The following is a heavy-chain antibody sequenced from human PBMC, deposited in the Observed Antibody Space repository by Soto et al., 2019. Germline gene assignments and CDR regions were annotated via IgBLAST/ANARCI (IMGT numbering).Heavy chain of an antibody. CDR1: GGSIISYY. D-gene: IGHD3-3*01. J-gene: IGHJ5*02. V-gene: IGHV4-59*01. Sequence: PSETLSLTCTVSGGSIISYYWSWIRQPPGKGLEWIGYIYYSGSTNYNPSLKSRVTISVDTSKNQFSLKLSSVTAADTAVYYCARDRGFWSGYHLNWFDPWGQGTLVTVSS. CDR2: IYYSGST. CDR3: ARDRGFWSGYHLNWFDP.